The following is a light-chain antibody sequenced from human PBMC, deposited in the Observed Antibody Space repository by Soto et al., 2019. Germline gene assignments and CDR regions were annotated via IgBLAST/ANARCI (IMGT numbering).Light chain of an antibody. CDR2: DAS. CDR1: QSVSSN. CDR3: QQYNDWLS. Sequence: EIVMTQSPATLSVSPGERATLSCRASQSVSSNLAWYHQKPGQPPRLLIYDASTRATVLPARFSGSGSGTEFNLTISSLQSEDFGVSFCQQYNDWLSFGGGTKVEIK. V-gene: IGKV3-15*01. J-gene: IGKJ4*01.